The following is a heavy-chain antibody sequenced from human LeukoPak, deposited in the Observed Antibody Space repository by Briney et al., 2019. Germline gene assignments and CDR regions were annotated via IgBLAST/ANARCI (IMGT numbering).Heavy chain of an antibody. D-gene: IGHD3-16*01. CDR1: GGSINSSSYY. CDR2: IYYSGST. CDR3: ASLSRFYFYMDV. J-gene: IGHJ6*03. V-gene: IGHV4-39*01. Sequence: SETLSLTCTVSGGSINSSSYYWGWICQPPGKGLEWIGSIYYSGSTYYNPSLKSRVTISVDTSKNQFSLKLSSVTAADTAVYYCASLSRFYFYMDVWGKGTTVTVSS.